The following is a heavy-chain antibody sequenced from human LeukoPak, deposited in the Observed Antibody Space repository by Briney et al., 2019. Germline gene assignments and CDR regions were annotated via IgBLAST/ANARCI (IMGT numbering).Heavy chain of an antibody. D-gene: IGHD3-10*01. J-gene: IGHJ4*02. V-gene: IGHV1-46*01. CDR2: INPSDGST. CDR1: RYTFTTYY. Sequence: ASVKVSCKASRYTFTTYYIHWVRQAPGQGLEWMGIINPSDGSTNYAQKFQGRVTMTRDTSISTAYMELSRLRSDGTAVYYCASSLLWFGELPHSPFDYWGQGTLVTVSS. CDR3: ASSLLWFGELPHSPFDY.